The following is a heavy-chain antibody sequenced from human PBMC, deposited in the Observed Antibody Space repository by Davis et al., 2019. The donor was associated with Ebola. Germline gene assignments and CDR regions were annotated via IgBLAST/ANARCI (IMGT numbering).Heavy chain of an antibody. Sequence: SVKVSCKASGGTFSSYAISWVRQAPGQGLEWMGGIIPIFGTANYAQKFQGRVTITADKSTSTAYMELSSLRSEDTAVYYCARGVWFDPRSGYGMDVWGQGTTVTVSS. CDR3: ARGVWFDPRSGYGMDV. J-gene: IGHJ6*02. V-gene: IGHV1-69*06. CDR2: IIPIFGTA. CDR1: GGTFSSYA. D-gene: IGHD3-10*01.